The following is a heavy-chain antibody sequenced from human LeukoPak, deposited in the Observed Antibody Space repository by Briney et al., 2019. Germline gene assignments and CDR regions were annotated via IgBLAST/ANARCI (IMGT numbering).Heavy chain of an antibody. CDR3: AQWGDTATPIVDY. Sequence: PGGSLRLSCAASGFTVSSNYMTWVRQAPGKGLEWVSVIYSGGTTYYVDSVKGRFTISRDNAKSSLYLQMNSLRAEDTAVYYCAQWGDTATPIVDYWGQGTLVTVSS. CDR2: IYSGGTT. D-gene: IGHD5-18*01. V-gene: IGHV3-66*01. J-gene: IGHJ4*02. CDR1: GFTVSSNY.